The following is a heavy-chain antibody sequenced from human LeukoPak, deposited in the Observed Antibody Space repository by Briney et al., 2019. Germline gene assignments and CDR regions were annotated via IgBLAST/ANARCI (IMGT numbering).Heavy chain of an antibody. Sequence: HSGGSLRLSCAPSGFTFSSYGMHWVRQAPGKGLEWVAFIRYDGSIIYYADSVKGRFTISRDNSKNTLYLQMNSLRAEDTAVYYCARRAGAYSHPYDYWGQGTLVTVSS. CDR2: IRYDGSII. CDR3: ARRAGAYSHPYDY. V-gene: IGHV3-30*02. CDR1: GFTFSSYG. J-gene: IGHJ4*02. D-gene: IGHD4/OR15-4a*01.